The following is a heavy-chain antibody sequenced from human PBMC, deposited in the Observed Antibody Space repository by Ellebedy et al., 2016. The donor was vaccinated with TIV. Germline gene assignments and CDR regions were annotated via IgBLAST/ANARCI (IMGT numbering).Heavy chain of an antibody. V-gene: IGHV3-74*01. CDR3: AKEGSACISSFLDS. CDR2: LNSDGTIT. Sequence: GESLKISXAASGFTFNNYWMHWVRQVPGKGLVWVSRLNSDGTITNYADSVKGRFTISRDNSKNTLYLQMNSLRADDTAVYYCAKEGSACISSFLDSWGQGSLVTVST. D-gene: IGHD2-2*01. J-gene: IGHJ4*02. CDR1: GFTFNNYW.